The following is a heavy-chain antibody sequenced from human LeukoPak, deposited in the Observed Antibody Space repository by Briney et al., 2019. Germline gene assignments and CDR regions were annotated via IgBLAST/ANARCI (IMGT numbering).Heavy chain of an antibody. CDR1: GFTFSSYW. J-gene: IGHJ4*02. CDR3: ARDGYSYGDGTFDY. D-gene: IGHD5-18*01. CDR2: INSDGSNT. Sequence: PGGSLRLSCAASGFTFSSYWMHWVRQAPGKGLVWVSRINSDGSNTSYADSVKGRFTISRDNAKSTLYLQMNSLRAEDTAVYYCARDGYSYGDGTFDYWGQGTLVTVSS. V-gene: IGHV3-74*01.